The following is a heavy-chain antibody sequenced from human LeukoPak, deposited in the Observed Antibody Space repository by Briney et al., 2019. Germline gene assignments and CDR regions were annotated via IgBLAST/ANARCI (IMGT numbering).Heavy chain of an antibody. CDR3: ARDSEGIRLDMIVVVPAAREGFGY. D-gene: IGHD2-2*01. CDR1: GFTFSSYS. CDR2: ISSSSSTI. J-gene: IGHJ4*02. V-gene: IGHV3-48*01. Sequence: PGGSLRLSCAASGFTFSSYSMNWVRQAPGKGLEWVSYISSSSSTIYYADSVKGRFTISRDNAKNSLYLQMNSLRAEDTAVYYCARDSEGIRLDMIVVVPAAREGFGYWGQGTLVTVSS.